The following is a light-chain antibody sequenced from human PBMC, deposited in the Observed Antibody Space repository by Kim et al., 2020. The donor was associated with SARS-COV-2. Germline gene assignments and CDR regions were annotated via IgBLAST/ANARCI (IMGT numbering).Light chain of an antibody. CDR2: EVT. Sequence: GHSITISCTGTSSDVGGHNYVSWYQHHPGKAPKLMIYEVTKRPSGVSNRFSGSKSGNTASLTISGLQAEDEADYYCSSYTNSYTWVFGGGTQLTVL. V-gene: IGLV2-14*01. CDR3: SSYTNSYTWV. J-gene: IGLJ3*02. CDR1: SSDVGGHNY.